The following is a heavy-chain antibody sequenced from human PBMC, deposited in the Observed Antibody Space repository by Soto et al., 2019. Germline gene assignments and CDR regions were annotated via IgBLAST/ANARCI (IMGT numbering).Heavy chain of an antibody. D-gene: IGHD3-10*01. Sequence: ASVKVSCKASGYTFTSYGISWVRQAPGQGLEWMGWISAYNGNTNYAQKLQGRVTMTTDTSTSTAYMELRSLRSDDTAVYYCARDVESIAIIIGNFRYYYYGMDVWGQGTTVTVSS. J-gene: IGHJ6*02. CDR1: GYTFTSYG. V-gene: IGHV1-18*01. CDR2: ISAYNGNT. CDR3: ARDVESIAIIIGNFRYYYYGMDV.